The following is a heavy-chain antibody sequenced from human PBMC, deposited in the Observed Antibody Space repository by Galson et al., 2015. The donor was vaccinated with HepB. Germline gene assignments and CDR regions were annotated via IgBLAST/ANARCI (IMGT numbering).Heavy chain of an antibody. V-gene: IGHV3-15*07. CDR2: VKSKTDGGTT. CDR1: DFTFTNAW. D-gene: IGHD3-10*01. CDR3: TTDPSSYYGSGRGVDY. Sequence: SLRLSCAASDFTFTNAWMNWVRQAPGKGLEWVVRVKSKTDGGTTDHAAPVKGRFTISRDDSKNTLYLQMNSLKTEDTAVYYCTTDPSSYYGSGRGVDYWGQGTLVTVSS. J-gene: IGHJ4*02.